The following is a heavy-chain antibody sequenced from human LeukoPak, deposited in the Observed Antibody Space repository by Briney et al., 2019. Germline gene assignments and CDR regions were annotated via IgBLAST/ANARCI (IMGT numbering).Heavy chain of an antibody. CDR3: AKHSGSPLHFDY. J-gene: IGHJ4*02. CDR2: IYSGGST. CDR1: GFTVSSNY. Sequence: GGSLRLSCAASGFTVSSNYMSWVRQAPGKGLEWVSVIYSGGSTYYADSVKGRFTISRDNSKNTLYLQMNSLRAEDTAVYYCAKHSGSPLHFDYWGQGTLVTVSS. D-gene: IGHD1-26*01. V-gene: IGHV3-53*01.